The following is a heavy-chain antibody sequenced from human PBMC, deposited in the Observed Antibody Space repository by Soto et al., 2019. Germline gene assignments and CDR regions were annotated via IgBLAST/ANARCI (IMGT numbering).Heavy chain of an antibody. CDR1: GFTFDDYA. D-gene: IGHD3-10*01. V-gene: IGHV3-9*01. Sequence: EVQLVESGGGLVQPGRSLRLSCAASGFTFDDYAMHWVRQAPGKGLEWVSGISWNSDSIGYGDSVKGRFTISRDNAKNSLYLQMNSLSPEDTALYYCAKDMSDYYGSGTYQDGLDVWGQGTRVTVSS. J-gene: IGHJ3*01. CDR3: AKDMSDYYGSGTYQDGLDV. CDR2: ISWNSDSI.